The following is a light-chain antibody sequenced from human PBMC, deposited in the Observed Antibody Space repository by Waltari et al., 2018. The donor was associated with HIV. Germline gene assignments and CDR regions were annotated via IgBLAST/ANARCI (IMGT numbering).Light chain of an antibody. CDR3: QHRSNWPLT. CDR2: DSS. CDR1: QSVSSY. J-gene: IGKJ3*01. Sequence: EIVLTQSPGTLSLYPGESATLSCRASQSVSSYLAWYQQKPGQAPRLLIYDSSNRATGIPARFSGSGSGTDFTLTISSLEPEDFAVYYCQHRSNWPLTFGPGTKVDIK. V-gene: IGKV3-11*01.